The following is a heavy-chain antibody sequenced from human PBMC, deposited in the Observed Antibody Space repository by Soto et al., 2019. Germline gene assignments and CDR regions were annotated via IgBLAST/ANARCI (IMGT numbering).Heavy chain of an antibody. CDR3: VRAGGYDPKDY. CDR2: IHQSGST. Sequence: QVQVQESGPGLLKPSGTLSLTCAVSGGSISSIDWWSWVRQPPGKGLEWIGEIHQSGSTHYNPSLQSRVTTSVDISKNQLSLSLTSVTAADTAVYYCVRAGGYDPKDYWGQGTQVTVSS. J-gene: IGHJ4*02. CDR1: GGSISSIDW. D-gene: IGHD5-12*01. V-gene: IGHV4-4*02.